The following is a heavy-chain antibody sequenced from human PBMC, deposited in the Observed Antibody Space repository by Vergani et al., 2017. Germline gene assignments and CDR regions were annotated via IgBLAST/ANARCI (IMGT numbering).Heavy chain of an antibody. CDR1: GFTFSSYS. CDR2: ISSSSSYI. D-gene: IGHD1-26*01. CDR3: AKDREDRAGGGYYYYYYCMDV. J-gene: IGHJ6*02. Sequence: EVQLVESGGGLVKPGGSLRLSCAASGFTFSSYSMNWVRQAPGKGLELVSSISSSSSYIYYEDSVKGRFTISRDNAKNSLYLQMNSLRAEDTAVYYCAKDREDRAGGGYYYYYYCMDVWGQGTTVTVSS. V-gene: IGHV3-21*01.